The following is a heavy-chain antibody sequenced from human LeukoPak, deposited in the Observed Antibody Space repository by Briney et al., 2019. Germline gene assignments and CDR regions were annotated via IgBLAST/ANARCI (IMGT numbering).Heavy chain of an antibody. Sequence: GASVKVSCKASRYTFTGYYMHWVRQAPGQGLEWMGWINPNSGGTNYAQKFQGRVTMTRDTSISTAYMELSRLRSDDTAVYYCARAPRVVVAAATDYWGQGTLVTVSS. CDR2: INPNSGGT. J-gene: IGHJ4*02. CDR3: ARAPRVVVAAATDY. V-gene: IGHV1-2*02. D-gene: IGHD2-15*01. CDR1: RYTFTGYY.